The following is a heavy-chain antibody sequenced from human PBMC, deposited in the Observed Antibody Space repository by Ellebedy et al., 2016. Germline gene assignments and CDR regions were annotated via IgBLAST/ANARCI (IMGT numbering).Heavy chain of an antibody. J-gene: IGHJ4*02. CDR3: ATMGRHHFLY. V-gene: IGHV3-7*03. CDR2: IKEDGGEK. Sequence: GGSLRLSCVASGFTFGNYWMSWVRQAPGKGLEWVANIKEDGGEKFYVGSVRGRFTISRDNAKNSLDLQLNALRPGDTAVYYCATMGRHHFLYWGQGTLVTVSS. CDR1: GFTFGNYW.